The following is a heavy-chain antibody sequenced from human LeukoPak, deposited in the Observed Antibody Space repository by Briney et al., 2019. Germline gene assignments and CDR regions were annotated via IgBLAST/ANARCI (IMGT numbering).Heavy chain of an antibody. Sequence: GGSLRLSCAASGFTFSSYGMSWVRQAPGKGLEWVSGVSGSGDLTYYADSVKGRFTISRDNSKNTLYLQMNSLRAEDTAVYYCAKEIYGDSTGGRFQHWGQGTLVTVSS. CDR1: GFTFSSYG. J-gene: IGHJ1*01. V-gene: IGHV3-23*01. CDR3: AKEIYGDSTGGRFQH. CDR2: VSGSGDLT. D-gene: IGHD4-17*01.